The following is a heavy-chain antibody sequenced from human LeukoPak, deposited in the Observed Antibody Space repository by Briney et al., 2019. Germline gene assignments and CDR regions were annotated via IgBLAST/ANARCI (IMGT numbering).Heavy chain of an antibody. CDR2: IGVNNVNT. J-gene: IGHJ3*02. CDR3: ARQCSSTSCYGGAFDI. CDR1: GYTFPSYG. Sequence: GASVKVSCKAPGYTFPSYGISWVRQAPGQGLEWMGWIGVNNVNTNYAQKFQGRVTMTTDTSTSTAYMELRSLRSDDTAVYYCARQCSSTSCYGGAFDIWGPGTMVTVSS. D-gene: IGHD2-2*01. V-gene: IGHV1-18*01.